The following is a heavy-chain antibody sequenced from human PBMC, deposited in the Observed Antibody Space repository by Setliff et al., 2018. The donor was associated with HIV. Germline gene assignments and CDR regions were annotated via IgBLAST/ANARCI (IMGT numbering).Heavy chain of an antibody. V-gene: IGHV1-2*04. CDR2: INPNSGGT. D-gene: IGHD3-22*01. CDR3: ARDYYDSSGYIFFPGLPDY. CDR1: GGTFSSYA. J-gene: IGHJ4*02. Sequence: GASVKVSCKASGGTFSSYAISWVRQAPGQGLEWMGWINPNSGGTNYAQKFQGWVTMTRDTSISTAYMELSRLRSDDTAVYYCARDYYDSSGYIFFPGLPDYWGQGTLVTVSS.